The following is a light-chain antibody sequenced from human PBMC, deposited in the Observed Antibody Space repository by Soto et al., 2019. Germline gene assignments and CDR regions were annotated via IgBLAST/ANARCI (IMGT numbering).Light chain of an antibody. Sequence: QSVLTQSPSASASLGASVKLTCTLSSGHSSYVIAWHQQQPEKGPRYLMKLNSDGSYTKGDGIPDRFSGSSSGAERYLTISSLQSEDEADYYCQTWGASIVIFGRGTQLTVL. J-gene: IGLJ2*01. CDR2: LNSDGSY. CDR1: SGHSSYV. V-gene: IGLV4-69*02. CDR3: QTWGASIVI.